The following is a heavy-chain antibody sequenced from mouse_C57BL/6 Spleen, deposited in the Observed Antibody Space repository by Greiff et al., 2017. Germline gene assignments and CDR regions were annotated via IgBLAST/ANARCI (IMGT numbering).Heavy chain of an antibody. Sequence: QVQLQQPGAELVRPGSSVKLSCKASGYTFTSYWMDWVQQRPGQGLEWIGNIYPSDSETHYNQKFKDKATLTVDKSSSTAYMPRSSLTSEDSAVYYCARSEIAGSSYWYFDVWGTGTTVTVSS. CDR3: ARSEIAGSSYWYFDV. D-gene: IGHD1-1*01. J-gene: IGHJ1*03. CDR1: GYTFTSYW. V-gene: IGHV1-61*01. CDR2: IYPSDSET.